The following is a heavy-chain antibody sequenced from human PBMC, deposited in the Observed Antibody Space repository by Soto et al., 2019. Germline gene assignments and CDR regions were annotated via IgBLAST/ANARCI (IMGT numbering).Heavy chain of an antibody. CDR3: ARALYYYDNSGLAF. CDR2: INIYGGGT. CDR1: GYTFTSYV. J-gene: IGHJ4*02. V-gene: IGHV1-18*01. D-gene: IGHD3-22*01. Sequence: QVHLEQSGPEVKKPGASVKVSCKASGYTFTSYVISWVRLAPGQGLEWMGWINIYGGGTNYAQKYQDRVTMTRDTSTNTVYLEMRSLTSDDTAIYYCARALYYYDNSGLAFWGQGTLVTVSS.